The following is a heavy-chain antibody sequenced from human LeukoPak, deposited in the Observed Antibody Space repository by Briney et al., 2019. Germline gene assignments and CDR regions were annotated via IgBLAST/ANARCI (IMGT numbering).Heavy chain of an antibody. CDR2: IYMSGDT. V-gene: IGHV4-4*07. Sequence: PSETLSLTCTVSGGSVTSYYCNWIRQPAGKGLEWIGRIYMSGDTNYNPSLKSRITMSVDTSKNQFSLNLSSVTAADTAVYYCARDPFGSSLDYWGQGTLVTVSS. J-gene: IGHJ4*02. CDR3: ARDPFGSSLDY. CDR1: GGSVTSYY. D-gene: IGHD1-26*01.